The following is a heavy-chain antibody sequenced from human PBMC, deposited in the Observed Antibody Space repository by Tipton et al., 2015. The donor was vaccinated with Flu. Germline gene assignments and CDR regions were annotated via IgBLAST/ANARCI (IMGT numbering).Heavy chain of an antibody. CDR1: GFTFDDYA. J-gene: IGHJ5*02. CDR2: ISWNSGSI. D-gene: IGHD3-22*01. V-gene: IGHV3-9*01. Sequence: SLRLSCAASGFTFDDYAMHWVRQAPGKGLEWVSGISWNSGSIGYADSVEGRFTISRDNAKNSLYLQMNSLRAEDTALYYCAKDMYSSGYYGWFDPWGQGTLVTVSS. CDR3: AKDMYSSGYYGWFDP.